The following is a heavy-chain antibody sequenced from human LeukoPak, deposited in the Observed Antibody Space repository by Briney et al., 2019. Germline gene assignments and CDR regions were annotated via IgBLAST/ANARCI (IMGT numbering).Heavy chain of an antibody. J-gene: IGHJ4*02. D-gene: IGHD2-2*01. Sequence: PSETLSLTCTVSGGSISSYYWSWIRQPPGKGLEWIGYIYYSGSTNYNPSLKSRVTISVETSKNQFSLKLSSVTAADTAVYYCARHRYCTSTSCTFYFDSWGQGRLVTVSS. CDR2: IYYSGST. CDR3: ARHRYCTSTSCTFYFDS. V-gene: IGHV4-59*08. CDR1: GGSISSYY.